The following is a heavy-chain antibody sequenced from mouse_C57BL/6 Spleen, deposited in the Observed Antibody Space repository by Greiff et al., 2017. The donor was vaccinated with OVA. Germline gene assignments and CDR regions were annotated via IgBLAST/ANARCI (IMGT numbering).Heavy chain of an antibody. CDR3: TRHYDDYAMDY. Sequence: EVQVVESGGGLVQPGGSMKLSCAASGFTFSDAWMDWVRQSPEKGLEWVAEIRNKANNHATYYAESVKGRFTISRDDSKISVYLQMNSLRAEDTVIYYCTRHYDDYAMDYWGQGTSVTVSS. CDR2: IRNKANNHAT. V-gene: IGHV6-6*01. CDR1: GFTFSDAW. D-gene: IGHD2-4*01. J-gene: IGHJ4*01.